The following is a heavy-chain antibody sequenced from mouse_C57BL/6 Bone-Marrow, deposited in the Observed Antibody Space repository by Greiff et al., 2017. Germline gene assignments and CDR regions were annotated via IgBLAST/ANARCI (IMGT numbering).Heavy chain of an antibody. Sequence: QVQLKESGPGLVAPSQSLSITCTVSGFSLTSYGVHWVRQPPGKGLEWLVVIWSDGSTTYNSALKSRLSISKDNSKSQVFLKMNSLQTDDTAMYYCARHGYPYYYAMDYWGQGTSVTVSS. CDR1: GFSLTSYG. J-gene: IGHJ4*01. CDR2: IWSDGST. D-gene: IGHD2-2*01. V-gene: IGHV2-6-1*01. CDR3: ARHGYPYYYAMDY.